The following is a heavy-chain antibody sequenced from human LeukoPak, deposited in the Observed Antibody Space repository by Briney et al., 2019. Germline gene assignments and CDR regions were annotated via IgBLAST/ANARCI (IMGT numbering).Heavy chain of an antibody. V-gene: IGHV3-74*03. CDR1: GFTFSSYC. Sequence: PGGSLRLSCAASGFTFSSYCMHWVRQAPGKGLVWVSRINVDVSTIKYAGSVRGLFTISRDNPKNTLYLQLKSLRAEATAVYYCARAKEDYDYWSAYSEGQYYYMDVSGKRTTATVSS. J-gene: IGHJ6*03. CDR3: ARAKEDYDYWSAYSEGQYYYMDV. D-gene: IGHD3-3*01. CDR2: INVDVSTI.